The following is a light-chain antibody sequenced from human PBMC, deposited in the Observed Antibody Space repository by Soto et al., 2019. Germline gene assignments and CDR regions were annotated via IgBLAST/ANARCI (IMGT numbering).Light chain of an antibody. CDR1: SNDVGAYDY. CDR2: DVS. V-gene: IGLV2-14*03. J-gene: IGLJ1*01. Sequence: QSALTQPASVSGSPGQSITISCTGTSNDVGAYDYVSWYQQHPGEVPKLMIFDVSDRPSGVSNRFSGSKSGNTASLTISGLQAEDEADYYCSSFTTSTSYVFGIGTKLTVL. CDR3: SSFTTSTSYV.